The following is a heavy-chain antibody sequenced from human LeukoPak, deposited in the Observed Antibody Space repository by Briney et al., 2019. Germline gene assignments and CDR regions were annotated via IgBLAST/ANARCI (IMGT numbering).Heavy chain of an antibody. D-gene: IGHD1-7*01. CDR2: ISNSGAGT. V-gene: IGHV3-23*01. CDR3: AKGGGTGTRFDY. Sequence: GGSLRLXCAASGFTFSSQAMSWVRQAPGKGLEWVSAISNSGAGTYYADSVKGRFIISRDNSKNTLYLQMNSLRADDTAIYYCAKGGGTGTRFDYWGQGTLVTVSS. J-gene: IGHJ4*02. CDR1: GFTFSSQA.